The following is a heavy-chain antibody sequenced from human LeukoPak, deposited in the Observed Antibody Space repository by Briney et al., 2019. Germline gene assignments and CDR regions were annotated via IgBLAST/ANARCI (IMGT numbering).Heavy chain of an antibody. D-gene: IGHD6-13*01. CDR2: IIPIFGTA. Sequence: SVKVSCKASGGTFSSYAISWVRQAPGQGLEWMGGIIPIFGTANYAQKFQGRVTITTDESTSTAYMELSSLRSEDTAVYYCARDKSAAAGTFDYWGQGTLVTVSS. CDR3: ARDKSAAAGTFDY. J-gene: IGHJ4*02. V-gene: IGHV1-69*05. CDR1: GGTFSSYA.